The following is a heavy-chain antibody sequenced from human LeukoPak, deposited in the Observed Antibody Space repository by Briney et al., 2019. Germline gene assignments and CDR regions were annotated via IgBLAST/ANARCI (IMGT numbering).Heavy chain of an antibody. CDR3: ARESYRDFDWLSPFDY. J-gene: IGHJ4*02. V-gene: IGHV1-46*01. Sequence: GASVKVSCKASGYTFTSYYMHWVRQAPGQGLEWMGIINPSGGSTSYAQKFQGRVTMTRDMSTSTVYMELSSLRSEDTAVYYCARESYRDFDWLSPFDYWGQGTLVTVSS. D-gene: IGHD3-9*01. CDR2: INPSGGST. CDR1: GYTFTSYY.